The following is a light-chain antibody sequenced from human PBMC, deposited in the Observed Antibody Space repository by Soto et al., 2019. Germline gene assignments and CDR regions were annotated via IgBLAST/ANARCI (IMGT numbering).Light chain of an antibody. CDR1: QSVNSN. CDR2: GAS. CDR3: QHYNAWPLT. V-gene: IGKV3-15*01. J-gene: IGKJ4*01. Sequence: EIVMTQSPATLSVSPGERAPLSCRASQSVNSNLAWYQQKPGQAPRLLIYGASTRATGIPGRFSGSGSGAEFTLTISSLQSEDFAIYYCQHYNAWPLTFGGGTKVDIK.